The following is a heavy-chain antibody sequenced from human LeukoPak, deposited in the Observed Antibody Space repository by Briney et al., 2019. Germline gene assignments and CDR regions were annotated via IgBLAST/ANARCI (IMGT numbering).Heavy chain of an antibody. CDR1: GFSFSDAW. D-gene: IGHD3-10*01. Sequence: GGSLRLSCAASGFSFSDAWMSWVRQIPGKGLGWVGRIESKTDGGTTDYAAPVKGRFTISRDDSTNTLYLQMNSLKSEDTAVYYCAGYYGSGSPIDYWGQGTLVTVSS. CDR3: AGYYGSGSPIDY. CDR2: IESKTDGGTT. J-gene: IGHJ4*02. V-gene: IGHV3-15*04.